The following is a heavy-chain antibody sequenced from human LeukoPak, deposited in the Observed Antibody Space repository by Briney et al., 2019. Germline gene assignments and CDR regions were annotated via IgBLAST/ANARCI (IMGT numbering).Heavy chain of an antibody. CDR1: GYTFTTFW. J-gene: IGHJ4*02. V-gene: IGHV5-51*01. Sequence: ESLKISCKVSGYTFTTFWIGWVRQMPGKVLEWMGIIYPGDSDTRYSPSFQGQVTISADKSISTAYLQWSSLKASDTAVYYCARQRYSYGSVDYWGQGTLVTASS. CDR2: IYPGDSDT. D-gene: IGHD5-18*01. CDR3: ARQRYSYGSVDY.